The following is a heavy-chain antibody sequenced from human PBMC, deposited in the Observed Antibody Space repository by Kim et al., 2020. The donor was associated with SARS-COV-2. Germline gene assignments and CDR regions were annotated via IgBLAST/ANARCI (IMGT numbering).Heavy chain of an antibody. V-gene: IGHV3-23*01. CDR3: ANPRVRGVHWYFDL. CDR1: GFTFSSYA. CDR2: ISGSGGST. Sequence: GGSLRLSCAASGFTFSSYAMSWVRQAPGKGLEWVSAISGSGGSTYYADSVKGRFTISRDNSKNTLYLQMNSLRAEDTAVYYCANPRVRGVHWYFDLWGRGTLVTVSS. D-gene: IGHD3-10*01. J-gene: IGHJ2*01.